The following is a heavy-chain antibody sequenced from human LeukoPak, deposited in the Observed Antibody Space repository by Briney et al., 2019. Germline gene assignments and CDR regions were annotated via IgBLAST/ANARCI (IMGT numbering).Heavy chain of an antibody. CDR3: AKGSSGGRPYYFDY. CDR1: GFTFRNYA. CDR2: ISNDGVYT. J-gene: IGHJ4*02. Sequence: QAGGSLRLSCVASGFTFRNYAMSWVRQSPGKGLEWISAISNDGVYTFHADSVKGRLTISRDNSKNTLYLQMDSLRAEDTAIYYCAKGSSGGRPYYFDYWGQGTLVTVSS. V-gene: IGHV3-23*01. D-gene: IGHD3-22*01.